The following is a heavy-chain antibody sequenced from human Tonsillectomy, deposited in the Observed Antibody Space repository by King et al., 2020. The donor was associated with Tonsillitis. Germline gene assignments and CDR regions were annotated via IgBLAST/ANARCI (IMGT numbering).Heavy chain of an antibody. CDR1: GFTFSDYY. V-gene: IGHV3-11*01. CDR2: MNSSGST. CDR3: ARGGGDYGDLFGYGMDV. Sequence: VQLVESGGGLVKPGGSLRLSCAASGFTFSDYYMSWIRQAPGMGLEWVSHMNSSGSTYADSVKGRFTISRDNAKNSLYLQTISLKAEDTAVYYCARGGGDYGDLFGYGMDVWGQGTTVTVSS. D-gene: IGHD1-26*01. J-gene: IGHJ6*02.